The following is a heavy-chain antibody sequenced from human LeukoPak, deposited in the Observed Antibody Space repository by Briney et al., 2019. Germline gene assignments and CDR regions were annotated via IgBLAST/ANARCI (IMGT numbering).Heavy chain of an antibody. Sequence: PGGSLRLSCAGSGFSFNYYDMNWVRQAPEKGLEWVSSISPKSDFIYYSDSVRGRFTISRDNAENSLYLQMNSLRAEDTAVYYCARADCSSSTCYLRRSWFDPWGQGTLVTVSS. D-gene: IGHD2-2*01. J-gene: IGHJ5*02. CDR3: ARADCSSSTCYLRRSWFDP. CDR1: GFSFNYYD. V-gene: IGHV3-21*01. CDR2: ISPKSDFI.